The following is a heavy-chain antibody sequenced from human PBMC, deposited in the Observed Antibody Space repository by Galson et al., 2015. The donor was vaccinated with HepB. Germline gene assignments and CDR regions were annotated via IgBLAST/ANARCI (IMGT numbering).Heavy chain of an antibody. CDR3: ARDGDYLSYRPHWFDP. J-gene: IGHJ5*02. CDR2: IGPSGSDR. V-gene: IGHV3-21*05. Sequence: SLRLSCAASAFSFGSYGMNWFRQAPGKGPEWISYIGPSGSDRKYADSVKGRFTISRDNAKKSLYLQMISLRAEDTAVYYCARDGDYLSYRPHWFDPWGQGTLVTVSS. CDR1: AFSFGSYG. D-gene: IGHD4-17*01.